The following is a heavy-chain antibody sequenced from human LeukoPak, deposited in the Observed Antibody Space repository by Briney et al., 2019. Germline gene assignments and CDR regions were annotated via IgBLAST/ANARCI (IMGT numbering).Heavy chain of an antibody. D-gene: IGHD3-9*01. J-gene: IGHJ6*03. V-gene: IGHV1-8*03. Sequence: GASVKVSCKASGYTFTSYDINWVRQATGQGLEWMGWMNPNSGNTGYAQKFQGRVTITRNTSISTAYMELSSLRSEDTAVYYCARGRYDILTGYHYYYYYMDVWGKGTTVTVSS. CDR2: MNPNSGNT. CDR1: GYTFTSYD. CDR3: ARGRYDILTGYHYYYYYMDV.